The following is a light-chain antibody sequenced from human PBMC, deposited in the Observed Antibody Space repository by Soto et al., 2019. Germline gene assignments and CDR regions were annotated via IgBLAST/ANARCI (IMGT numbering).Light chain of an antibody. J-gene: IGKJ5*01. CDR1: QSVSSSY. CDR2: GAS. CDR3: QQYDSSPIT. Sequence: EIVLTQSPGTLSLSPGERATLSCRASQSVSSSYLAWYQQKPGQAPRLLIYGASSRATGIPDRFSGSGSGTDFTLTISRLEPEDFVVYFCQQYDSSPITFGQGTRLENK. V-gene: IGKV3-20*01.